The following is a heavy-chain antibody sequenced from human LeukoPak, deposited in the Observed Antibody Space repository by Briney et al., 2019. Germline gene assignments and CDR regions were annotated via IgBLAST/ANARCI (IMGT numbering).Heavy chain of an antibody. V-gene: IGHV4-61*02. J-gene: IGHJ4*02. CDR1: GGSISSGSYY. D-gene: IGHD2-2*01. CDR3: ARVVVVPAAKSAYFDY. CDR2: IYTSGST. Sequence: SETLSLTCTVSGGSISSGSYYWSWIRQPAGKGLEWIGRIYTSGSTNYNPSLKSRVTISVDTSKNQFSLKLSSVTAADTVVYYCARVVVVPAAKSAYFDYWGQGTLVTVSS.